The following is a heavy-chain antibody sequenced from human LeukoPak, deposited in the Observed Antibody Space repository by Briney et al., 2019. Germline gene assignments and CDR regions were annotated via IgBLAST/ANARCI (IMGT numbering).Heavy chain of an antibody. Sequence: GGSLRLSCAASGFTFSSYWMSCVRQAPGKGLEWVANIKQDGSEKYYVDSVKGRFTISRDNAKNSLYLQMNSLRAEDTAVYYCARGYYYDSSGYWAYWGQGTLVTVSS. V-gene: IGHV3-7*01. CDR1: GFTFSSYW. CDR2: IKQDGSEK. D-gene: IGHD3-22*01. J-gene: IGHJ4*02. CDR3: ARGYYYDSSGYWAY.